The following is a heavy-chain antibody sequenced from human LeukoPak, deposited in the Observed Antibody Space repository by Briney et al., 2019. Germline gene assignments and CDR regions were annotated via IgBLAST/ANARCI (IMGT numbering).Heavy chain of an antibody. D-gene: IGHD6-13*01. CDR3: ARGSSSWHDY. V-gene: IGHV6-1*01. Sequence: SQTLSLTCAISGDSVSTNSAAWNWIRQSPSRGLEWLGRTYCRSKWYMDYAVSVKGRITINPDTSKNQFSLQLNSVTPEDTAVYYCARGSSSWHDYWGQGTLVTVSS. J-gene: IGHJ4*02. CDR2: TYCRSKWYM. CDR1: GDSVSTNSAA.